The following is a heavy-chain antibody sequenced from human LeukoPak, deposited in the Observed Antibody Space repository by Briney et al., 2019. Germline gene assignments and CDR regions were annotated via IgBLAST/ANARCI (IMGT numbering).Heavy chain of an antibody. V-gene: IGHV4-59*08. D-gene: IGHD5-18*01. CDR3: ARHGRGYSYGWFDY. CDR2: IYYSGST. Sequence: SETLSLTCTVSGGSISSYYWSWIRQPPGKGLEWIGYIYYSGSTNYNPSLKSRVTISVDTSKNQFSLKLSSVTAADTAVYYCARHGRGYSYGWFDYWGQGTLVTASS. J-gene: IGHJ4*02. CDR1: GGSISSYY.